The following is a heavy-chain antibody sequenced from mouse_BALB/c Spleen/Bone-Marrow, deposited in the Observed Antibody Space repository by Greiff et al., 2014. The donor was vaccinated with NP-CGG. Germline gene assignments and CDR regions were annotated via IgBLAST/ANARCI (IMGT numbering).Heavy chain of an antibody. CDR3: ALYDYDGLSWFAY. CDR1: GYAFSSSW. Sequence: QVQLKESGPELVKPGASVKISSKASGYAFSSSWMNWVKQRPGQGLEWIERIYPGDGNTNYNGKFKGKATLTADKSSTTAYMQLSSLTSVDSAVYFCALYDYDGLSWFAYWGQGTLVTVSA. J-gene: IGHJ3*01. D-gene: IGHD2-4*01. CDR2: IYPGDGNT. V-gene: IGHV1-82*01.